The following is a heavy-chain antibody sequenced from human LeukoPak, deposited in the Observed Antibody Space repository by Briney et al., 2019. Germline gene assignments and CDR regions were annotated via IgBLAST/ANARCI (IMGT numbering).Heavy chain of an antibody. D-gene: IGHD6-19*01. V-gene: IGHV4-39*01. CDR2: IYYSGNT. CDR1: GVPISSSNSY. CDR3: ARRAPRYSSGWSTGWFDP. Sequence: PSETLSLTCTVSGVPISSSNSYWGWIRQPPGKGLEWIGSIYYSGNTYYNASLKSQVSISIDTSKNQFSLKLSSVTAADTAVYYCARRAPRYSSGWSTGWFDPWGQGTLVTVSS. J-gene: IGHJ5*02.